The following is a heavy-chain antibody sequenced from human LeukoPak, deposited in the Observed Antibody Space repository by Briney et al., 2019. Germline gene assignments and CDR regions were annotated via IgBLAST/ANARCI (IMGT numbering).Heavy chain of an antibody. CDR2: IRYDGSNK. CDR1: GFTFSSYG. D-gene: IGHD6-13*01. V-gene: IGHV3-30*02. J-gene: IGHJ4*02. Sequence: GGSLRLSCAASGFTFSSYGMHWVRQAPGKGLEWVAFIRYDGSNKYYAESVKDRFTISRDNSKNTLYLQMNSLRTEDTAVYYCAKDLLSSSSWSVLDYWGQGTLVTVSS. CDR3: AKDLLSSSSWSVLDY.